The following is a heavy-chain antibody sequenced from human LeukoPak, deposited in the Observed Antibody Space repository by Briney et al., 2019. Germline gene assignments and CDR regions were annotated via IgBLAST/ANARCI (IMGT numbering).Heavy chain of an antibody. D-gene: IGHD3-9*01. Sequence: GGSLRLSCAASGFTFSSYSMNWVRQAPGKGLEWVSSISSSSSYIYYADSVKGRFTISRDNAKNSLYLQMNSLKTEDTAVYYCTRPGGYDILTGDAMDVWGKGTTVTVSS. V-gene: IGHV3-21*04. CDR1: GFTFSSYS. J-gene: IGHJ6*04. CDR3: TRPGGYDILTGDAMDV. CDR2: ISSSSSYI.